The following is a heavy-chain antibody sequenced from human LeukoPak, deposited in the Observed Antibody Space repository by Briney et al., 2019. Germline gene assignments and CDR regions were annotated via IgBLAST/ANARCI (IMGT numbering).Heavy chain of an antibody. D-gene: IGHD3-10*01. CDR2: IHPRSGDT. J-gene: IGHJ4*02. Sequence: ASVKVSCKASGYSFTAFYIHWVRQAPGQGLEWMGWIHPRSGDTSYAQKFQGRVTMARDTSINTVYLDLSSLGSDDTAVYYCARDGEYGTGSYYRGCFDYWGQGILVTVSS. CDR3: ARDGEYGTGSYYRGCFDY. V-gene: IGHV1-2*02. CDR1: GYSFTAFY.